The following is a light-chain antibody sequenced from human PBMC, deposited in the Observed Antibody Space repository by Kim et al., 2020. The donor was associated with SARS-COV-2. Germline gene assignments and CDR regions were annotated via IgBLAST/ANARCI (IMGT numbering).Light chain of an antibody. Sequence: SVSPGQTASITCSGDKLGNQYTSWYQQKPGQSPVLVIYQDSKRPSGIPERFSGSNSGNTATLTISGTQAMDEADYYCQVWDSSTVVFGGGTQLTVL. CDR1: KLGNQY. CDR2: QDS. CDR3: QVWDSSTVV. V-gene: IGLV3-1*01. J-gene: IGLJ2*01.